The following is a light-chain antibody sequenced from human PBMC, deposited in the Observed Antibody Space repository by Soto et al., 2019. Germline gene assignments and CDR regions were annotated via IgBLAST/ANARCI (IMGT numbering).Light chain of an antibody. CDR1: SSDVGDYNY. V-gene: IGLV2-14*03. Sequence: QSALTQPASVSGSPGQSITISCTGSSSDVGDYNYVAWYQQHPDKAPKLMIFDVSSRPSGVYNRFSGSKSGSTASLTISGLQAEDEADYFCSSYSSSGTLYVFGTGTKLTVL. CDR2: DVS. J-gene: IGLJ1*01. CDR3: SSYSSSGTLYV.